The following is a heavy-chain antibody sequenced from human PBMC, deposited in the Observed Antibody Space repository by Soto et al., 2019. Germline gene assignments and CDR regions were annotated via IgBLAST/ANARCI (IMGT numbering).Heavy chain of an antibody. CDR3: ERWTGIAEPRSDAFDI. J-gene: IGHJ3*02. V-gene: IGHV1-69*02. D-gene: IGHD6-13*01. CDR2: IIPILGIA. CDR1: GGTFSSYT. Sequence: SVKVSCKASGGTFSSYTISWVRQAPGQGLEWMGRIIPILGIANYAQKFQGRVTITADKSTSTAYMELSSLRSEDTAVYYCERWTGIAEPRSDAFDICGQGQMVTVS.